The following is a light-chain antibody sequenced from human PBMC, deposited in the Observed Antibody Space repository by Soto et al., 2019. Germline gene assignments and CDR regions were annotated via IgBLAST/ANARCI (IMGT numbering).Light chain of an antibody. V-gene: IGLV1-40*01. CDR3: QSYDSSLSGRV. J-gene: IGLJ1*01. CDR2: GNS. Sequence: QSVRTQPPSVSGAPGQRVTISCTGSSSNIGAGYDVHWYQQLPGTAPKLLIYGNSNRPSGVPDRFSGSKSGTSASLAITGLQAEDEADYYCQSYDSSLSGRVFGTGTKVTAL. CDR1: SSNIGAGYD.